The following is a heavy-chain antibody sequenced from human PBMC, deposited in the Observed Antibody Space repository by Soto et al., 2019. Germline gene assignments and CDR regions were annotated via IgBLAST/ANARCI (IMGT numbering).Heavy chain of an antibody. V-gene: IGHV3-23*01. Sequence: GGSLRLSCAASGFTFSSYAMSWVRQAPGKGLEWVSAISGSGGSTYYADSVKGRFTISRDNSKNALYLQMNSLRAEDTAVYYCAKPTVTTYYYYMDGWGKGTTVTVTS. CDR3: AKPTVTTYYYYMDG. CDR1: GFTFSSYA. J-gene: IGHJ6*03. CDR2: ISGSGGST. D-gene: IGHD4-17*01.